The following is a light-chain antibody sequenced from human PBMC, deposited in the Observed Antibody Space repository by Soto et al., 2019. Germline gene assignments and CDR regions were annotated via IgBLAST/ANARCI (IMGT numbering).Light chain of an antibody. Sequence: QSALTQPPSVSAAPGQKVTITCSGSTSNIGRNFISWYQQVPGTAPKLLIYDNNQRPLGIPDRFSGSKSGTSGTLDISGLQTGDEADYYCGAWDTNLGAGVFGTGTKVTVL. CDR1: TSNIGRNF. V-gene: IGLV1-51*01. CDR3: GAWDTNLGAGV. J-gene: IGLJ1*01. CDR2: DNN.